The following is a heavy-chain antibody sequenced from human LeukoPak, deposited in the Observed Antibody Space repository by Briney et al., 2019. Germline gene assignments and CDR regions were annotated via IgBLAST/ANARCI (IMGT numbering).Heavy chain of an antibody. CDR2: IYYSGST. CDR3: ARDGANWGFDY. D-gene: IGHD7-27*01. V-gene: IGHV4-61*10. J-gene: IGHJ4*02. CDR1: GGSISSGSYY. Sequence: PSETLSLTCTVSGGSISSGSYYWSWIRQPAGKGLEWIGRIYYSGSTNYNPSLKSRVTISVDTSKNQFSLKLTSVTAADTAVYYCARDGANWGFDYWGQGTLVTVSS.